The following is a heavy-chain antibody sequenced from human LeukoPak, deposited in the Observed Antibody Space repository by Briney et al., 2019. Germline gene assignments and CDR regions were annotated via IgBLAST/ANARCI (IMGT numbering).Heavy chain of an antibody. V-gene: IGHV3-30*03. Sequence: PGGSLRLSCAASGFTFSSYSMNWVRKAPGKGLEWVAVISKDGSNKYYEDSVKGRFTISRDNSKNTLYLQMNSLSGEDTAVYYCARDTTVTPDYWGQGTLVTVSS. D-gene: IGHD4-17*01. CDR2: ISKDGSNK. CDR3: ARDTTVTPDY. J-gene: IGHJ4*02. CDR1: GFTFSSYS.